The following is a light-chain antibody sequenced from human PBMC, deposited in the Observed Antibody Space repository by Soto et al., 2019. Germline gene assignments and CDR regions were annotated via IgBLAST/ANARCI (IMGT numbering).Light chain of an antibody. CDR1: SSDVGGYNY. Sequence: QSALTQPPSASGSPGQSVTISCTGTSSDVGGYNYVSWYQQHPGKAPKLMIYEVSKRPSGVPDRFSGSKSGNTASLTVSGLQAEDEADYYCSSYAGSNLLCVFGTGTKLTVL. V-gene: IGLV2-8*01. J-gene: IGLJ1*01. CDR2: EVS. CDR3: SSYAGSNLLCV.